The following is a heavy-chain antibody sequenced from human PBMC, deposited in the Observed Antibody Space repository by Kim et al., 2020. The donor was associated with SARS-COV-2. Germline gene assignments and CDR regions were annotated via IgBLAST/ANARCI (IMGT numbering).Heavy chain of an antibody. CDR2: IKSKTDGGTT. J-gene: IGHJ4*02. Sequence: GWSLRLSCAASGFTFSNAWMSWVRQAPGKGLEWVGRIKSKTDGGTTDYAAPVKGRFTISRDDSKNTLYLQMNSLKTEDTAVYYCTTDICGGDCYPHRFDYWGQGTLVTVSS. CDR1: GFTFSNAW. V-gene: IGHV3-15*01. D-gene: IGHD2-21*01. CDR3: TTDICGGDCYPHRFDY.